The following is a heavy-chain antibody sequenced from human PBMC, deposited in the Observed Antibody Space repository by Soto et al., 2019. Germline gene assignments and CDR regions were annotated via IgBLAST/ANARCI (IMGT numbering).Heavy chain of an antibody. V-gene: IGHV3-23*01. CDR1: GFTFSSYA. CDR3: ANQNPKFETFDY. Sequence: GGSLRLSCAPSGFTFSSYAMIWVCQAPGKGLEWVSAISGSGGSTYYADSVKGRFTISRDNSKNTLYLQMNSLTAEDTAVYHCANQNPKFETFDYWGQGTLVTVSS. J-gene: IGHJ4*02. CDR2: ISGSGGST.